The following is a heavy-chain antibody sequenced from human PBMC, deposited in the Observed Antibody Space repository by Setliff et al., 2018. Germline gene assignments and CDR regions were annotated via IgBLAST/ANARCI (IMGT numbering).Heavy chain of an antibody. Sequence: GASVKVSCKASGYTVRNYAFAWVRQAPGQGLEWVGWISVYNGDTNYAQKFQGRVTLTTDTSTSTAYMELRSLTSEDSAFYYCARAPSVELVTIRTNSWFKYWGQGTLVTVSS. D-gene: IGHD5-18*01. CDR2: ISVYNGDT. J-gene: IGHJ4*02. CDR1: GYTVRNYA. V-gene: IGHV1-18*01. CDR3: ARAPSVELVTIRTNSWFKY.